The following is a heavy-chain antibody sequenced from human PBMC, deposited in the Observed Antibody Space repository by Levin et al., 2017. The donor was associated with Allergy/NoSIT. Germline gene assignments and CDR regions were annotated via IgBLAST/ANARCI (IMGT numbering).Heavy chain of an antibody. CDR3: MGGRGWLPDY. CDR2: IYDSGST. CDR1: GDSISSYY. Sequence: SETLSLTCTVSGDSISSYYWNWIRQSPGKGLEWLGYIYDSGSTNYNPSLKSRVTISVDTSKNQFSLKLSSVTAADTAVYYCMGGRGWLPDYWGQGTLVTVSS. V-gene: IGHV4-59*03. D-gene: IGHD5-12*01. J-gene: IGHJ4*02.